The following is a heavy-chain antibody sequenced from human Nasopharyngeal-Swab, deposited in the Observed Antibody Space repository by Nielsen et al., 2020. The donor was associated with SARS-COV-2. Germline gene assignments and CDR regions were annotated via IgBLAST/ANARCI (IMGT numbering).Heavy chain of an antibody. CDR1: GFPFRNYY. CDR3: ARSVDRWGSGWHDAFDI. Sequence: GGSLRLSCAASGFPFRNYYMTWVRQPPGKGLEWVANIKQGGSEQFYVDSVKGRFTISRDNSKNTLYLQMNSLRAEDTAVYYCARSVDRWGSGWHDAFDIWGQGTMVTVSS. CDR2: IKQGGSEQ. V-gene: IGHV3-7*02. J-gene: IGHJ3*02. D-gene: IGHD6-19*01.